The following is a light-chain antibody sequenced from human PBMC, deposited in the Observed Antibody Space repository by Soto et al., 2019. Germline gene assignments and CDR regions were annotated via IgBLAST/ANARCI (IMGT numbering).Light chain of an antibody. CDR1: QNVNNL. CDR2: GSS. Sequence: IVLTQSPASLSVSPGEGATLSCRASQNVNNLLAWYQQKPGRPPRLLIYGSSTRATGIPARFSGSGSGTDFTLSISSLQSEDFAVYYCQQYNKWPITFGLGTQLE. J-gene: IGKJ5*01. V-gene: IGKV3-15*01. CDR3: QQYNKWPIT.